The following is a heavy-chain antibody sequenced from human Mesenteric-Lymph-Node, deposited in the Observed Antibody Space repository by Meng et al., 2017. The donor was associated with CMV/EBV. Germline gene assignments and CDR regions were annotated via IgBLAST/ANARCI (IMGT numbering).Heavy chain of an antibody. V-gene: IGHV4-34*01. CDR2: INQSGSN. CDR1: SFSGYY. CDR3: ARNPLAYTSCYKGSGYFDS. D-gene: IGHD2-2*02. Sequence: SFSGYYWRWIRQPPGKGLEWIGEINQSGSNNYNPSLKSRVTISVDTSNNQVSLNLRFVTAADTAVYYCARNPLAYTSCYKGSGYFDSWGQGTLVTVSS. J-gene: IGHJ4*02.